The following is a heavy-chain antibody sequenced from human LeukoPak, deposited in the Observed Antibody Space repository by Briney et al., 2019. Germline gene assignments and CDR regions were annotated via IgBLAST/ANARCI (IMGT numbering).Heavy chain of an antibody. Sequence: PGGSLRLSCAASGFTFSSYRMSWVRQAPGKGLEWVANIKQDGSEKYYVDSVKGRFAISRDNAKNSLYLQMNSLRAEDTAVYYCARDWRYYYDSSGYLHFDYWGQGTLVTVSS. D-gene: IGHD3-22*01. J-gene: IGHJ4*02. CDR2: IKQDGSEK. V-gene: IGHV3-7*01. CDR3: ARDWRYYYDSSGYLHFDY. CDR1: GFTFSSYR.